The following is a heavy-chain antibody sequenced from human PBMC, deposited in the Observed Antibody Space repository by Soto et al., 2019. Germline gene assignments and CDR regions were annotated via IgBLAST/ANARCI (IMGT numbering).Heavy chain of an antibody. CDR3: ARPRYIFGTSRYYSFDY. CDR2: IYFSGSGTS. D-gene: IGHD3-22*01. J-gene: IGHJ4*02. CDR1: GDFISNTTYY. V-gene: IGHV4-39*01. Sequence: SGTLSLTCSVSGDFISNTTYYWAWVRQAPGKGLEWVGSIYFSGSGTSHYNPSLKSRVTISVDTSKNQFSLKLTSVTAADTAVYYCARPRYIFGTSRYYSFDYWGQGTLVTVSS.